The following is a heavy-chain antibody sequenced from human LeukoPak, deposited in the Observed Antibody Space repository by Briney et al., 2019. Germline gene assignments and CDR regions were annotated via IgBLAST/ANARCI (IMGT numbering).Heavy chain of an antibody. CDR1: GGSLSSYY. CDR3: ARQSPTRAFDI. J-gene: IGHJ3*02. Sequence: PSETLSLTCTVSGGSLSSYYWSWIRQPAGKGLEWIGRIYTSGSTNYNPSLKSRVTISVDTSKNQFSLKLCSVTAADTAVYYCARQSPTRAFDIWGQGTMVTVSS. CDR2: IYTSGST. V-gene: IGHV4-4*07.